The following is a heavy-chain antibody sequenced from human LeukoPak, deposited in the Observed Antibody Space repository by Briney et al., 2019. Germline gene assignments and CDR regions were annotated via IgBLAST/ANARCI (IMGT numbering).Heavy chain of an antibody. CDR2: IIPIFGTA. Sequence: GVSVKVSCKASGYPFTSYDINWVRQATGQGLEWMGGIIPIFGTANCAQKFQGRVTITADESTSTAYMELSSLRSEDTAVYYCGGSGRLLDYYYGMDVWGQGTTVTVSS. J-gene: IGHJ6*02. D-gene: IGHD3-10*01. CDR3: GGSGRLLDYYYGMDV. CDR1: GYPFTSYD. V-gene: IGHV1-69*13.